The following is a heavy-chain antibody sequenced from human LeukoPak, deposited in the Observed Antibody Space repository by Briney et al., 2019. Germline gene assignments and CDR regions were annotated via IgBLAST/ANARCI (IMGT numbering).Heavy chain of an antibody. CDR2: ISSSSSTI. CDR3: ARGSSSWYSYWFDP. D-gene: IGHD6-13*01. CDR1: GFTFSSYS. V-gene: IGHV3-48*01. Sequence: NPGGSLRLSCAASGFTFSSYSMNWVRRAPGKGLEWVSYISSSSSTIYYADSVKGRFTISRDNAKNSLYLQMNSLRAEDTAVYYCARGSSSWYSYWFDPWGQGTLVTVSS. J-gene: IGHJ5*02.